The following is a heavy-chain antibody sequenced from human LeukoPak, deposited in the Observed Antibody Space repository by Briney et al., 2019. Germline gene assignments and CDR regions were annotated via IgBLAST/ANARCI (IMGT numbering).Heavy chain of an antibody. J-gene: IGHJ1*01. CDR1: GFTFSDYF. CDR3: ARVNPTNSGFYTN. D-gene: IGHD3-22*01. Sequence: PGGSLRLSCAASGFTFSDYFMSWVRQAPEKGLEWVSYIGPSSDNINYADSVKGRFTVSRDNAKNSLYLQMNSLRAEDTAVYYCARVNPTNSGFYTNWGQGTLVTVSS. V-gene: IGHV3-11*06. CDR2: IGPSSDNI.